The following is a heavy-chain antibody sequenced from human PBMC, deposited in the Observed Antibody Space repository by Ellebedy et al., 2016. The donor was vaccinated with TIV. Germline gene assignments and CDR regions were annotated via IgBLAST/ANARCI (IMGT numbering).Heavy chain of an antibody. CDR1: GFTFSDYY. CDR2: ITSSGTYT. CDR3: ATFGGIRSD. V-gene: IGHV3-11*03. Sequence: GGSLRLSXAASGFTFSDYYMTWVRQAPGKGLEWISYITSSGTYTNYADSVKGRFTISRDNAKNSLYLQINNLKAEDTAVYYCATFGGIRSDWGQGTLVIVSS. J-gene: IGHJ4*02. D-gene: IGHD3-16*01.